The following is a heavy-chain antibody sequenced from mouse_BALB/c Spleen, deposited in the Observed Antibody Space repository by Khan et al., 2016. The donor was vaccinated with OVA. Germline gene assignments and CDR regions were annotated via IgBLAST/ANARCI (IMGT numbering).Heavy chain of an antibody. Sequence: QVQLQQPGAELVKPGASVKLSCKASGYTFTSYYIYWVKQRPGQGLEWIGGINPSNGGTYFNEKFESKATLPVDKSSRTAFMQVSSLTSEDSAVYYCTRSGWAAFAYWGQGTLVTVSA. CDR1: GYTFTSYY. CDR2: INPSNGGT. J-gene: IGHJ3*01. D-gene: IGHD1-1*02. CDR3: TRSGWAAFAY. V-gene: IGHV1S81*02.